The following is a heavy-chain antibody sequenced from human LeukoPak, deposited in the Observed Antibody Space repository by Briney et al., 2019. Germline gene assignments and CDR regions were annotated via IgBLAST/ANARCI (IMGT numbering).Heavy chain of an antibody. V-gene: IGHV4-39*02. CDR3: ARDGPWKSDC. CDR1: GGSISSSSYY. J-gene: IGHJ4*02. CDR2: ICSGGNT. D-gene: IGHD1-1*01. Sequence: SETLSLTCTVSGGSISSSSYYWGWIRQPPGKGLEWIGSICSGGNTCYNPSLGSRVTIFADSSKNQFPLQLTSVTAADTAVYYCARDGPWKSDCWGQGTLVTVSS.